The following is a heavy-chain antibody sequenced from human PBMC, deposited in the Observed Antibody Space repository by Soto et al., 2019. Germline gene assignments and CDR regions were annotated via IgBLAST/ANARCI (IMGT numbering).Heavy chain of an antibody. CDR1: GGSISSSSYY. V-gene: IGHV4-39*01. CDR2: IYYSGST. CDR3: ARHSSGGGVDY. Sequence: QLQLQESGPGLVKPSETLSLTCTVSGGSISSSSYYWGWIRQPPGKGLEWIGSIYYSGSTYYNPSLKSRVTISVDTSKNQFSLKLSSVTAADTAVYYCARHSSGGGVDYWGQGTLVTVSS. J-gene: IGHJ4*02. D-gene: IGHD6-19*01.